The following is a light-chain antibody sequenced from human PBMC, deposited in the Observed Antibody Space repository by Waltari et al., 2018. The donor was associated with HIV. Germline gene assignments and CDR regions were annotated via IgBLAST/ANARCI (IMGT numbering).Light chain of an antibody. V-gene: IGLV2-23*02. Sequence: SALTQPASVSGSPGQSVTISCTGSSSDIGGYNYVSWYQKHPDKAPKLMIYDVDKRPSGVSSRFSGSKSANAASLTISGLQAEDEADYYCSSYAGSSIWVFGGGTKLTVL. CDR2: DVD. J-gene: IGLJ3*02. CDR1: SSDIGGYNY. CDR3: SSYAGSSIWV.